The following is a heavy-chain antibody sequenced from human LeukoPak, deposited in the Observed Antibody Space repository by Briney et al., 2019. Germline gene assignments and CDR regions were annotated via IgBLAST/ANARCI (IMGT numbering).Heavy chain of an antibody. Sequence: PGGSLRLSCVASGFTFSNYWMHWVRQTPGKGLVWVSHIDSDGTGTSYADSVKGRFTISRDNAKNTLYLQMNSLRAEDTAVYYCARDGILGSHDYWGQGTLVTVSS. D-gene: IGHD3-3*02. CDR1: GFTFSNYW. CDR2: IDSDGTGT. J-gene: IGHJ4*02. CDR3: ARDGILGSHDY. V-gene: IGHV3-74*01.